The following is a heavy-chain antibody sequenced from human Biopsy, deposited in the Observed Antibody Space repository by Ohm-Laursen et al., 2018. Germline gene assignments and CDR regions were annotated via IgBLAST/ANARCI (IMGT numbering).Heavy chain of an antibody. J-gene: IGHJ6*02. V-gene: IGHV3-23*01. D-gene: IGHD2-15*01. Sequence: SLRLSCTAPGLRFSMYAMSWVRQAPGKGLEWVSAIGGSGGGTYYADSVKGRFTISRDDSKNTVYLQMNRLRVEDRAVYYWARPMSRVVAYGMAVWGQGTTVTVSS. CDR3: ARPMSRVVAYGMAV. CDR1: GLRFSMYA. CDR2: IGGSGGGT.